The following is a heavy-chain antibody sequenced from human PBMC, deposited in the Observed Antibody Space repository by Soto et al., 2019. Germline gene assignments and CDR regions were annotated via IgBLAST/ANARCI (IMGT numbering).Heavy chain of an antibody. CDR2: ISSTTNYI. V-gene: IGHV3-21*06. J-gene: IGHJ4*02. CDR3: ARESEDLTSNFDY. CDR1: GFPFPGNS. Sequence: PGGSLRLSFPAPGFPFPGNSITWVARAPGKGLEWVSSISSTTNYIYYGDSMKGRFTISRDNAKNSLYLEMNSLRAEDTAVYYCARESEDLTSNFDYWGQGTLVTVSS.